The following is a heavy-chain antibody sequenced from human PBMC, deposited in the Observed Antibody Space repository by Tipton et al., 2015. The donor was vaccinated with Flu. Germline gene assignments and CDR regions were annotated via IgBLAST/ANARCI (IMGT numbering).Heavy chain of an antibody. Sequence: GSLRLSCTTSGFTFSSYWMSWVRQAPGKGLEWVANIKQDGSVKNYVDSVKGRFTISRDNTKNSLYLQMNSLRAEDTAVYYCARAVGGAAALWGQGTMVTVSS. D-gene: IGHD6-13*01. CDR2: IKQDGSVK. V-gene: IGHV3-7*03. CDR1: GFTFSSYW. J-gene: IGHJ3*01. CDR3: ARAVGGAAAL.